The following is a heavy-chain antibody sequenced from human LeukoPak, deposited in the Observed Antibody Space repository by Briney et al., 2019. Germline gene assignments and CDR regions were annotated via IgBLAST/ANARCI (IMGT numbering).Heavy chain of an antibody. CDR3: ARSSDTATSFGDYYYYYGMDV. CDR1: GGSISSYY. CDR2: IYYSGST. D-gene: IGHD5-18*01. Sequence: SETLSLTCTVSGGSISSYYWSWIRQPPGKGLEWIGYIYYSGSTNYNPSLKSRVTISADTSKNQFSLKLSSVTAADTAVYYCARSSDTATSFGDYYYYYGMDVWGQGTTVTVSS. V-gene: IGHV4-59*01. J-gene: IGHJ6*02.